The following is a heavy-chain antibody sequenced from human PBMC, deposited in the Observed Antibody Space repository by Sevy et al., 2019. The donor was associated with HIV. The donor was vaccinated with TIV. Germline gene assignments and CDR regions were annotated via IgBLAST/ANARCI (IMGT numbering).Heavy chain of an antibody. J-gene: IGHJ4*02. D-gene: IGHD3-3*01. CDR2: IWYDGSNK. Sequence: GGSLRLSCAASGFTFSSYGMHWVRQAPGKGLEWVAVIWYDGSNKYYGDSVKGRFTISRDNSKDTLYLQMNSLRAEDTAVYYCARGGTKYYDFWSGSDGYYFDYWGQGTLVTVSS. V-gene: IGHV3-33*01. CDR3: ARGGTKYYDFWSGSDGYYFDY. CDR1: GFTFSSYG.